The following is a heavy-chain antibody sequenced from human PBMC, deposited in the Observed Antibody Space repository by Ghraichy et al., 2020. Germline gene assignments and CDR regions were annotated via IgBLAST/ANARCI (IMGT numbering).Heavy chain of an antibody. CDR2: IYTSGST. J-gene: IGHJ1*01. Sequence: SETLSLTCTVSGGSISSGSYYWSWIRQPAGKGLEWIGRIYTSGSTNYNPSLKSRVTMSVDTSKNQFSLKLSSVTAADTAVYYCARGGYGDYVYFQHWGQGTLVTVSS. CDR3: ARGGYGDYVYFQH. V-gene: IGHV4-61*02. D-gene: IGHD4-17*01. CDR1: GGSISSGSYY.